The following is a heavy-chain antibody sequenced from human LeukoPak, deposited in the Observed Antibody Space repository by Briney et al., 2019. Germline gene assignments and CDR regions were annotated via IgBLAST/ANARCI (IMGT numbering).Heavy chain of an antibody. J-gene: IGHJ4*02. D-gene: IGHD2-2*01. CDR1: GFTFSSYW. CDR3: SCSNTNY. V-gene: IGHV3-7*01. Sequence: GGSLRLSCAASGFTFSSYWMTWVRQAPGKGLEWVANINQDGIEKYYVDSVKGRYTLSRDNAKNSLYLQMNSLRAEDTAVYYCSCSNTNYWGQGTLVIVSS. CDR2: INQDGIEK.